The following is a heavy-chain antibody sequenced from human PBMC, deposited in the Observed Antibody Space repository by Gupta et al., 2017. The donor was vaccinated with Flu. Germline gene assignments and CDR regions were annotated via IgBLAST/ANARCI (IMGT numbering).Heavy chain of an antibody. D-gene: IGHD6-19*01. Sequence: QLQLQESGPGLVKPSETLSLTCSVSGGSISTNSYYWGWIRQPPGKGLEWIASVYYSGSTYYNPSLKSRGTISLDTAENQFSLKLYSVTAADTAVYYCARERSAWPNWLDPWGQGTLVTVSS. J-gene: IGHJ5*02. V-gene: IGHV4-39*02. CDR1: GGSISTNSYY. CDR3: ARERSAWPNWLDP. CDR2: VYYSGST.